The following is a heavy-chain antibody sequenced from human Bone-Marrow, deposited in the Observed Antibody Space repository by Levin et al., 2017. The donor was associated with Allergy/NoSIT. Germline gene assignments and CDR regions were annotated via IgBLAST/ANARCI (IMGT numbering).Heavy chain of an antibody. J-gene: IGHJ4*02. CDR1: GGSISSYY. CDR2: IYYSGST. D-gene: IGHD3-16*01. V-gene: IGHV4-59*08. Sequence: PSETLSLTCTVSGGSISSYYWMWIRQPPGKGLEWIGYIYYSGSTNYNPSLKSRVTISVDTSKNQFSLKLSSVTAADTAIYYCARGPGWGNLDYWGQGTLVTVSS. CDR3: ARGPGWGNLDY.